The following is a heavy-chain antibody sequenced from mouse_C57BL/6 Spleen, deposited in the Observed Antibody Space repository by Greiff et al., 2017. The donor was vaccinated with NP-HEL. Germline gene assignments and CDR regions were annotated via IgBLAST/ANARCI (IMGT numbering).Heavy chain of an antibody. CDR1: GYSITSGYY. CDR2: ISYDGSN. Sequence: VQLKESGPGLVKPSQSLSLTCSVTGYSITSGYYWNWIRQFPGNKLEWMGYISYDGSNKYNPSLKNRISITRDTSKNQFFLKLNSVTTEDTATYYCARGGPFDYWGQGTTLTVSS. J-gene: IGHJ2*01. V-gene: IGHV3-6*01. CDR3: ARGGPFDY.